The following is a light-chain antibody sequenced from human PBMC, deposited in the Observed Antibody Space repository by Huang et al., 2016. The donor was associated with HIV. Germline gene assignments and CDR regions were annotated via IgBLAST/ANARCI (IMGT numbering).Light chain of an antibody. V-gene: IGKV3-20*01. Sequence: ILTQSPGSLSLSPGDRVTLSCRARQSVDSGYVAWYHQKPGQSPRLIGYGTSSRASGIPSRFSGSGSGRDFSLTISGLESEDFGVYYCHQYGSSMATFGQGTKVDI. CDR3: HQYGSSMAT. J-gene: IGKJ2*01. CDR1: QSVDSGY. CDR2: GTS.